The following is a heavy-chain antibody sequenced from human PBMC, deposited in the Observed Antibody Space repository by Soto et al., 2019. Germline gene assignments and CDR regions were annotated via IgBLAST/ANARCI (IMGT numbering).Heavy chain of an antibody. Sequence: PWWSLRLSCSASVFTFSSYAMSWFRQAPGKGLEWVSAISGSGGSTYYADSVKGRFTISRDNSKNTLYLQMNSLRAEDTAVYYCAKGTYGSGSYYDRRRNWYFDLWGRGTLVTVSS. D-gene: IGHD3-10*01. J-gene: IGHJ2*01. CDR3: AKGTYGSGSYYDRRRNWYFDL. CDR1: VFTFSSYA. V-gene: IGHV3-23*01. CDR2: ISGSGGST.